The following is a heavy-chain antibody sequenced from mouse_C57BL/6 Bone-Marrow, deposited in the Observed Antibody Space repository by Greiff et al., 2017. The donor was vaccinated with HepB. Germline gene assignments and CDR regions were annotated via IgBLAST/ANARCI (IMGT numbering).Heavy chain of an antibody. D-gene: IGHD1-1*01. CDR1: GYSFTDYN. CDR2: INPNYGTT. CDR3: ARWTCYYYGSGDWYFDV. J-gene: IGHJ1*03. Sequence: VQLQQSGPELVKPGASVKISCKASGYSFTDYNMNWVNQSNGKSLEWIGAINPNYGTTSYNQKFKGKAILSVDQSSNANYMQLNSLTSEDSAVYYWARWTCYYYGSGDWYFDVWGTGATVAVSS. V-gene: IGHV1-39*01.